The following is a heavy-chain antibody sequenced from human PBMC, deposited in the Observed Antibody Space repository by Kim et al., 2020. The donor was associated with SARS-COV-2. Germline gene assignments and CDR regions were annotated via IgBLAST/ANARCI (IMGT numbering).Heavy chain of an antibody. V-gene: IGHV4-39*01. Sequence: SETLSLTCTVSGASINSSRYNWAWIRQPPGKGLEWIGNIFSSGSTSSSPSLTSRVTISFDTSRNQFSLKLPSVTAADTAVYFCARQNIVATIFSWGQGIL. CDR2: IFSSGST. D-gene: IGHD5-12*01. J-gene: IGHJ4*02. CDR3: ARQNIVATIFS. CDR1: GASINSSRYN.